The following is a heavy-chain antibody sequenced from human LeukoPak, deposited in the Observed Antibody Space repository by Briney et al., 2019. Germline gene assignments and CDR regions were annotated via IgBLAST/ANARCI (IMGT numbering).Heavy chain of an antibody. D-gene: IGHD3-3*01. CDR2: ISYDGSKK. Sequence: GRSLRLSCAASGFTFSSYGMHWVRQAPGKGLEWVAVISYDGSKKYYADSVKGRFTISRDNSKNTLYLQMNSLRAEDTAVYYCSTPDFWSGTLLRYYYGMDVWGQGTTVTVSS. V-gene: IGHV3-30*03. CDR1: GFTFSSYG. CDR3: STPDFWSGTLLRYYYGMDV. J-gene: IGHJ6*02.